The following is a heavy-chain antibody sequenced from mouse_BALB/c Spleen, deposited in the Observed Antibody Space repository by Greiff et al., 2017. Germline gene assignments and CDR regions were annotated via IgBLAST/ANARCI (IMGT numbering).Heavy chain of an antibody. CDR2: INPSSGYT. CDR1: GYTFTSYT. CDR3: ATYGSSRAWFAY. Sequence: VMLVESGAELARPGASVKMSCKASGYTFTSYTMHWVKQRPGQGLEWIGYINPSSGYTNYNQKFKDKATLTADKSSSTAYMQLSSLTSEDSAVYYCATYGSSRAWFAYWGQGTLVTVSA. D-gene: IGHD1-1*01. J-gene: IGHJ3*01. V-gene: IGHV1-4*01.